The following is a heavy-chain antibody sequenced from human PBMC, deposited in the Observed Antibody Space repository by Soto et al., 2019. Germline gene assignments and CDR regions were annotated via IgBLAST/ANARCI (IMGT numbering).Heavy chain of an antibody. CDR1: GGSFSGYY. V-gene: IGHV4-34*01. Sequence: SETLSLTCAVYGGSFSGYYWSWIRQPPGKGLEWIGEINHSGSTNYNPSLKSRVTISVDTSKNQFSLKLSSVTAADTAVYYCASIVVVVAATKRGHGMDVWGQGTTVTVSS. J-gene: IGHJ6*02. CDR3: ASIVVVVAATKRGHGMDV. CDR2: INHSGST. D-gene: IGHD2-15*01.